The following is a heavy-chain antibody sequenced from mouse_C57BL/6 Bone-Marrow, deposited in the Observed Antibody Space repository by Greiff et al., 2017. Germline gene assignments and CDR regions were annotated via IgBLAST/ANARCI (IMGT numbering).Heavy chain of an antibody. D-gene: IGHD4-1*01. J-gene: IGHJ4*01. CDR3: ARYETGVLYYAMDY. Sequence: QVQLQQSGAELVKPGASVKISCKASGYAFSSYWMNWVKQRPGKGLEWIGQIYPGDGDTNYNGKFKGKATLTADKSSSTAYMLLSSLTSEDSAVYFCARYETGVLYYAMDYWGQGTSVTVSS. CDR1: GYAFSSYW. V-gene: IGHV1-80*01. CDR2: IYPGDGDT.